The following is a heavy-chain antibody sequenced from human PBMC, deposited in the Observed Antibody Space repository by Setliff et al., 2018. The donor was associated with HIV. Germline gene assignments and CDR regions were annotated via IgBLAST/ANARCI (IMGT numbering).Heavy chain of an antibody. CDR3: ARDNLYYNLYDGSPVYGMDV. D-gene: IGHD3-3*01. V-gene: IGHV3-23*01. CDR2: ISGSGGST. J-gene: IGHJ6*02. CDR1: GFTFSSYA. Sequence: PGGSLRLSCAASGFTFSSYAMHWVRQVPGKGLEWVSAISGSGGSTYYADSVKGRFTISRDNSKNTLYLQMNSLRAEDTAVYYCARDNLYYNLYDGSPVYGMDVWGQGTTVTVS.